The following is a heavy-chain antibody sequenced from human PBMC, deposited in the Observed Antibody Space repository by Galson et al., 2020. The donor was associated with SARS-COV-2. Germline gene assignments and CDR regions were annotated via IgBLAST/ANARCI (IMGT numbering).Heavy chain of an antibody. D-gene: IGHD3-10*02. Sequence: GQSLKISCKGSGYSFSNYWIVWVRQMPGKGLEWMGVIYPRDSDTRYSPSFQGQVTISADKSITPAYLQWSSLEASDTGMYYWAGRGAYYYVPSGSTNKDYYYTYGMDVWGQGTTITVSS. CDR1: GYSFSNYW. J-gene: IGHJ6*02. V-gene: IGHV5-51*01. CDR3: AGRGAYYYVPSGSTNKDYYYTYGMDV. CDR2: IYPRDSDT.